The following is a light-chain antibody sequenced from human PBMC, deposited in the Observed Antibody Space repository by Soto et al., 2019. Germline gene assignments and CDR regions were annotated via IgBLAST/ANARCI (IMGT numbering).Light chain of an antibody. CDR1: SSDVGGYNY. CDR3: SSYAGSNSVV. J-gene: IGLJ2*01. V-gene: IGLV2-8*01. Sequence: ALTQPPSASGSPGQSVTISCTGTSSDVGGYNYVSWYQQHPGKAPKLMIYEVSKRPSGVPDRFSGSKSGNTASLTVSGLQAEDEADYYCSSYAGSNSVVFGGGTKLTVL. CDR2: EVS.